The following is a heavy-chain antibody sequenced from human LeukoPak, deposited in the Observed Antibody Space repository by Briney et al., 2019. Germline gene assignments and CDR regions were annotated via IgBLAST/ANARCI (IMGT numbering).Heavy chain of an antibody. V-gene: IGHV3-23*01. CDR1: GFTFSSYW. D-gene: IGHD3-22*01. CDR2: ISGSGGST. J-gene: IGHJ4*02. Sequence: GGSLRLSCAASGFTFSSYWMSWVRQAPGKGLEWVSAISGSGGSTYYADSVKGRFTISRDNSKNTLYLQMNSLRAEDTAVYYCAKAGGYYDSSGFDYWGQGTLVTVSS. CDR3: AKAGGYYDSSGFDY.